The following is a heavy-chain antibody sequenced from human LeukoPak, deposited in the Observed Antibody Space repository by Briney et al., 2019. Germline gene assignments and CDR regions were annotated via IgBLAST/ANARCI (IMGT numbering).Heavy chain of an antibody. CDR2: ISYDGSNK. CDR1: EFTFSSYG. J-gene: IGHJ6*03. Sequence: GGSLRLSCAASEFTFSSYGMHWVRQAPGKGLEWVAVISYDGSNKYYADSVKGRFTISKDNSKNALYLQMNSLRAEDTAVYYCAKDRGAAGTVSYYYMDVWGKGTTVTISS. CDR3: AKDRGAAGTVSYYYMDV. D-gene: IGHD6-13*01. V-gene: IGHV3-30*18.